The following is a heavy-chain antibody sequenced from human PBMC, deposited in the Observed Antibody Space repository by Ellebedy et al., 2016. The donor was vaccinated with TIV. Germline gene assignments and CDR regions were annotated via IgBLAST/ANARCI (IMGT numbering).Heavy chain of an antibody. V-gene: IGHV3-48*04. D-gene: IGHD1-26*01. Sequence: GESLKISCAASGFRFSKYSMNWVRQVPGKGLDWISYISYSSTTIQYADSVKGRFTISRDDAKNSLYLQMNSLRAEDTAVYYCARDRWEQHLDYWGQGTPVTVSS. J-gene: IGHJ4*02. CDR3: ARDRWEQHLDY. CDR1: GFRFSKYS. CDR2: ISYSSTTI.